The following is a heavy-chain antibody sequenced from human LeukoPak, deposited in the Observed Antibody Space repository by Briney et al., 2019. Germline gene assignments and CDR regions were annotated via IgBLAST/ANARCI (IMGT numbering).Heavy chain of an antibody. V-gene: IGHV3-74*03. CDR2: INSDGSST. J-gene: IGHJ4*02. CDR3: VSGLIAAAGTSVNY. CDR1: GFSFNNSE. D-gene: IGHD6-13*01. Sequence: PGGSLRLSCAASGFSFNNSEMYWVRQAPGKGLVWVSRINSDGSSTAYADSVKGRFTISRDNAKNTLYLQMNSLRGEDTAVYYCVSGLIAAAGTSVNYWGQGTLVTVSS.